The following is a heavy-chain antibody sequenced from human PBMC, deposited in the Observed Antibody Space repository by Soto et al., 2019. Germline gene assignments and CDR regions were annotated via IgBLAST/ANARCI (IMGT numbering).Heavy chain of an antibody. V-gene: IGHV4-59*01. Sequence: SETLSLTCSVSGGFINGFYWNWIRQSAGKGLEWMGYIHSSGSTNYNPSLKSRVTMSVDTSQNQFSLRLTSVTAADTAVYYCARRNYWELFHWGQGTLVTVS. CDR2: IHSSGST. J-gene: IGHJ4*02. CDR3: ARRNYWELFH. D-gene: IGHD3-10*01. CDR1: GGFINGFY.